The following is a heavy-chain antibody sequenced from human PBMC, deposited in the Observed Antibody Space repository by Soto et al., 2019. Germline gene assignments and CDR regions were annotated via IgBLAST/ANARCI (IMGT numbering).Heavy chain of an antibody. Sequence: NPSETLSLTCTVSGGSISSGGYYWSWIRQHPGKGLEWIGYIYYSGSTYYNPSLKSRVTISVDTSKNQFSLKLSSVTAADTAVYYCARDRCSGGSCYLNVDTAMGFDPWGQGTLVTVSS. D-gene: IGHD2-15*01. V-gene: IGHV4-31*03. J-gene: IGHJ5*02. CDR1: GGSISSGGYY. CDR2: IYYSGST. CDR3: ARDRCSGGSCYLNVDTAMGFDP.